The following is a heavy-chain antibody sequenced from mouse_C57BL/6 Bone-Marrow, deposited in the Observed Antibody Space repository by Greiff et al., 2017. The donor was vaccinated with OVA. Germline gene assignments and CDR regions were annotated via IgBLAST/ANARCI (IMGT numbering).Heavy chain of an antibody. Sequence: EVKVIESGGGLVQPGGSMKLSCVASGFTFSNYWMNWVRQSPEQGLEWVAQIRLKSDNYATHYAESVKGRFTISRDDSKSSVYLQMNNLRAEDTGIYYCTAHYYGSSYGYFDVWGTGTTVTVSS. CDR3: TAHYYGSSYGYFDV. CDR2: IRLKSDNYAT. J-gene: IGHJ1*03. CDR1: GFTFSNYW. V-gene: IGHV6-3*01. D-gene: IGHD1-1*01.